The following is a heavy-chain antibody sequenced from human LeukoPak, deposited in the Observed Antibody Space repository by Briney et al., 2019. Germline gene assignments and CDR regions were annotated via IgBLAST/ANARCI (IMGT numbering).Heavy chain of an antibody. CDR2: IIPIFGTA. D-gene: IGHD5-18*01. V-gene: IGHV1-69*13. J-gene: IGHJ4*02. CDR3: ARGNVATAMVIDY. Sequence: ASVKVSCKASGGTFSSYAISWVRQAPGQGLDWMGGIIPIFGTANYAQKFQGRVTITADESTSTAYMELSSLRSEDTAVYYCARGNVATAMVIDYWGQGTLVTVSS. CDR1: GGTFSSYA.